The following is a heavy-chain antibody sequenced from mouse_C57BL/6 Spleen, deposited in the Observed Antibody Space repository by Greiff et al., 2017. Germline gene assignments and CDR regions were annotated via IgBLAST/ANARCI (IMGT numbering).Heavy chain of an antibody. CDR2: INPNYGTT. CDR3: ASEGDYDRFAY. D-gene: IGHD2-4*01. Sequence: EVKLVEPGPELVKPGASVKISCKASGYSFTDYNMNWVKQSTGKSLEWIGVINPNYGTTSYNQKFKGKATLTVDQSSSTAYMQLNSLTSEDSAVYYCASEGDYDRFAYWGQGTLVTVSA. V-gene: IGHV1-39*01. J-gene: IGHJ3*01. CDR1: GYSFTDYN.